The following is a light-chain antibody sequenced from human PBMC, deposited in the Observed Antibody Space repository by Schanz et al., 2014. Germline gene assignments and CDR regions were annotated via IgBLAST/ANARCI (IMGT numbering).Light chain of an antibody. CDR2: EAT. Sequence: QSALTQPASVSGTPGQSITISCTGTSSDVGTYNLVSWYQHHPGKAPKLMIYEATKRPSGVSDRFSGSKSGNTASLTVSGLQAEDEADYYCSSYAGTNNFGVFGGGTKLTVL. V-gene: IGLV2-14*02. CDR3: SSYAGTNNFGV. J-gene: IGLJ3*02. CDR1: SSDVGTYNL.